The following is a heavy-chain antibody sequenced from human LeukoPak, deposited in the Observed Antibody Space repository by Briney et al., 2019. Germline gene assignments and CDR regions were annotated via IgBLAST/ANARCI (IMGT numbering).Heavy chain of an antibody. J-gene: IGHJ4*02. Sequence: GGSLRLSCEASGFTFSSYGIHWVRQAPGKGLEWVSSITTSSSYIYYADSVKGRFTISRDNAKNSLYLQMNSLRAEDTAVYYCARDLGGYSYGSHFDYWGQGTLVTVSS. CDR1: GFTFSSYG. CDR3: ARDLGGYSYGSHFDY. V-gene: IGHV3-21*01. D-gene: IGHD5-18*01. CDR2: ITTSSSYI.